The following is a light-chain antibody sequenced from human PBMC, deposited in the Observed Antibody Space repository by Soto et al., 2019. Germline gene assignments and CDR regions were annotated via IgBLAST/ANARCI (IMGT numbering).Light chain of an antibody. CDR2: GAS. J-gene: IGKJ2*01. CDR3: QQLNSDWYA. Sequence: DIQLTQSPSFLSASVGDRVTITCRASQGISTYLAWYLQRPGKAPKLLIYGASTLQSGVPSRFSGSGSGTEXXXTISSLXPEDFGTYYCQQLNSDWYAFGQGTKLEIK. V-gene: IGKV1-9*01. CDR1: QGISTY.